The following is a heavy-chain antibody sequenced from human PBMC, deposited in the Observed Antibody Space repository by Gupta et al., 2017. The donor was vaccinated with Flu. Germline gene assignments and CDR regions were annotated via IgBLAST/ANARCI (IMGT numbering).Heavy chain of an antibody. CDR1: GGSISSYY. J-gene: IGHJ6*01. CDR2: IYTSGST. D-gene: IGHD4-23*01. Sequence: QVHLQDSGPGLAKPSETLSLTCTVSGGSISSYYWSWIRQPAGEGLEWIGRIYTSGSTNYYPSLKSRVTMSVDTAKIQFSLKLSSVTAAYTAVYYCARGGLNKVVTNYYYYGMDVWGQGTTVSVSA. CDR3: ARGGLNKVVTNYYYYGMDV. V-gene: IGHV4-4*07.